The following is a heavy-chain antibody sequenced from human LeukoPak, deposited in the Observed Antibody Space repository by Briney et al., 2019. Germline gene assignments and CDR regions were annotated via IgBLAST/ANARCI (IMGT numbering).Heavy chain of an antibody. D-gene: IGHD3-9*01. Sequence: ASVKVSCKASGYTFTSYGISWVRQAPGQGLEWMGWISAYNGNTNYAQKFQGRVTMTEDTSTDTAYMELSSLRSEDTAVYYCATVSTNYDILTGYDTFDYWGQGTLVAVSS. J-gene: IGHJ4*02. V-gene: IGHV1-18*01. CDR3: ATVSTNYDILTGYDTFDY. CDR2: ISAYNGNT. CDR1: GYTFTSYG.